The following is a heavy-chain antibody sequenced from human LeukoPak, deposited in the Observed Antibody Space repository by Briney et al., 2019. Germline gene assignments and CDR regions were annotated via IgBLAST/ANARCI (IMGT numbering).Heavy chain of an antibody. D-gene: IGHD3-10*01. J-gene: IGHJ4*02. CDR3: ATYITMDAATDY. V-gene: IGHV1-24*01. Sequence: ASVKVSCKVSGYTLTDLSMHWVRQAPGKGLEWMGSFDPEDGETIYAQKFQGRVTMTEDTSTDTAYMELSSLRSEDTAVYYCATYITMDAATDYWGQGTLVTVSS. CDR1: GYTLTDLS. CDR2: FDPEDGET.